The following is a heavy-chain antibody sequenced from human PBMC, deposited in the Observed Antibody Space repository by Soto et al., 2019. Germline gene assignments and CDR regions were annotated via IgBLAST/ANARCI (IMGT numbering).Heavy chain of an antibody. CDR2: IGTAGDT. D-gene: IGHD2-21*01. CDR1: GFTFSGLD. CDR3: AKSQEVGAHCFDS. J-gene: IGHJ4*02. V-gene: IGHV3-13*01. Sequence: EVQLVESGGNLVQPGGSLRLSCEASGFTFSGLDMHWVRQPPGKGLEWVSSIGTAGDTYYAVSVKGRFTISRDNAKNSLSLQMNSRRAGDMAVYFCAKSQEVGAHCFDSWGQGTQVTVSS.